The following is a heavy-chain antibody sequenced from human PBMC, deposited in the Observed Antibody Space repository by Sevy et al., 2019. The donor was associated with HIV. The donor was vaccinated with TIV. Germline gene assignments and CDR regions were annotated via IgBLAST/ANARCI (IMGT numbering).Heavy chain of an antibody. D-gene: IGHD3-22*01. CDR1: GYTFTGYY. CDR3: ARMGDYSDSSGYYPLKF. Sequence: ASVKVSCKASGYTFTGYYVHWVRQAPGQGLEWMGWINPNNGGTYFAKKFQDSVTLTTDTSVNTTYIELRSLTFDDTDIYYCARMGDYSDSSGYYPLKFWGQGTLVTVSS. J-gene: IGHJ4*02. CDR2: INPNNGGT. V-gene: IGHV1-2*02.